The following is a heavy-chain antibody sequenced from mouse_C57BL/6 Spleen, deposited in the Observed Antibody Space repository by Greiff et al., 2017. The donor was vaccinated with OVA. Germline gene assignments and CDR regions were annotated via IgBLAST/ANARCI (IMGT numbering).Heavy chain of an antibody. J-gene: IGHJ3*01. D-gene: IGHD2-2*01. CDR1: GFSLTSYG. Sequence: VQRVESGPGLVQPSQSLSITCTVSGFSLTSYGVHWVRQSPGKGLEWLGVIWSGGSTDYNAAFISRLSISKDNSKSQVFFKMNSLQADDTAIYYCASSMVTGRFAYWGQGTLVTVSA. V-gene: IGHV2-2*01. CDR3: ASSMVTGRFAY. CDR2: IWSGGST.